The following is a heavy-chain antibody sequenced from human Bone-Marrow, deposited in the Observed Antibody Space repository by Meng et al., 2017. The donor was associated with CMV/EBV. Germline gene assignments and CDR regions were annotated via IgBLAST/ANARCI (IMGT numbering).Heavy chain of an antibody. D-gene: IGHD4-11*01. CDR3: ERETYSNYLPLAHYYYYCMDV. J-gene: IGHJ6*02. Sequence: GESLKISCAASGFTVSSNYMSWVRQAPGKGLEWVSVIYSGGSTYYADSVKGRFTISRDNSKNTLYLQMNSLRAEDTAVYYCERETYSNYLPLAHYYYYCMDVWGQGTTVTVSS. V-gene: IGHV3-66*02. CDR1: GFTVSSNY. CDR2: IYSGGST.